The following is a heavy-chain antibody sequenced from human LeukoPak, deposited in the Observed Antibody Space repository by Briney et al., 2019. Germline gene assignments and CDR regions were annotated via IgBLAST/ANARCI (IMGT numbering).Heavy chain of an antibody. CDR1: GFTFSSYW. Sequence: PGGPLRLSCAASGFTFSSYWMSWVRQAPGKGLVWVSRLNPDGSNTNYADSVKGRFTISRDNAKNTLYLQMNSLRAEDTAVYYCASMGSGRKGPFDYWGQGTLVTVSS. CDR3: ASMGSGRKGPFDY. J-gene: IGHJ4*02. D-gene: IGHD3-10*01. CDR2: LNPDGSNT. V-gene: IGHV3-74*01.